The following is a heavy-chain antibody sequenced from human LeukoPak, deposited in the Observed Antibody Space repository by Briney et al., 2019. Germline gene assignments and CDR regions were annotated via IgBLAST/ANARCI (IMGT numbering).Heavy chain of an antibody. D-gene: IGHD5-12*01. CDR2: INPNSGGT. J-gene: IGHJ4*02. CDR3: ARAYSGYDFVDC. CDR1: GYTFTGYY. V-gene: IGHV1-2*02. Sequence: ASVKVSCKASGYTFTGYYMHWVRQAPGQGLEWMGWINPNSGGTNYAQKFQGRVTMTRDTSISTAYMELSRLRSDDTAVYYCARAYSGYDFVDCWGQGTLVTVSS.